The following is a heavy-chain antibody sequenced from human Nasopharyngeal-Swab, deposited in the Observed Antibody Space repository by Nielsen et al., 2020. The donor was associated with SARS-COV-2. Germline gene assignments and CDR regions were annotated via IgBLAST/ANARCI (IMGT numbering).Heavy chain of an antibody. CDR2: ISGSGGST. CDR3: AKDFSYYYDSSGYFDY. Sequence: WIRQPPGKGLEWVSAISGSGGSTYYADSVKGRFTISRDNSKNTLYLQMNSLRAEDTAVYYCAKDFSYYYDSSGYFDYWGQGTLVTVSS. D-gene: IGHD3-22*01. J-gene: IGHJ4*02. V-gene: IGHV3-23*01.